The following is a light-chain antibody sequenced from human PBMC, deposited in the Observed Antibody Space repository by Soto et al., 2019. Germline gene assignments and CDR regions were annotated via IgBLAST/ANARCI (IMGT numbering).Light chain of an antibody. V-gene: IGKV3-15*01. Sequence: EVVMTQSPATLSVSPGERATLSCRASESVSRNLAWYQQKPGQAPRLLIYDASTRATGIPDRFSGGGSGTEFTLTISSLQSEDLVVYYCQQYNSWPPITFGQGARLESK. CDR1: ESVSRN. J-gene: IGKJ5*01. CDR3: QQYNSWPPIT. CDR2: DAS.